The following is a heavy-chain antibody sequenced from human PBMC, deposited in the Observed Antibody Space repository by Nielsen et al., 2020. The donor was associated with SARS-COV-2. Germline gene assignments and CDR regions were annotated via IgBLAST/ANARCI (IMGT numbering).Heavy chain of an antibody. D-gene: IGHD3-3*01. V-gene: IGHV1-8*01. CDR2: MNPNSGNT. Sequence: ASVKVSCKASGYTFTSYDINWVRQATGQGLEWMGWMNPNSGNTGYAQKFQGRVTMTRDTSTSTVYMELSSLRSEDTAVYYCARAPPLGVVNRAPFDYWGQGTLVTVSS. CDR1: GYTFTSYD. CDR3: ARAPPLGVVNRAPFDY. J-gene: IGHJ4*02.